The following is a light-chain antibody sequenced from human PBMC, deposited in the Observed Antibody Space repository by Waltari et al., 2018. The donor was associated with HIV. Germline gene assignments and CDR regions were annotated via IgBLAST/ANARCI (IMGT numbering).Light chain of an antibody. CDR3: QAWDTGTAS. CDR2: QDN. Sequence: SYDLTQPPSVSLSPGQTASITCSGDNLGLKYVCWYQQKPGQSPVLVIYQDNKRPSGIPERFSGSNSGNTATLTISGTQAMDEADYYCQAWDTGTASFGGGTRLTVL. V-gene: IGLV3-1*01. J-gene: IGLJ2*01. CDR1: NLGLKY.